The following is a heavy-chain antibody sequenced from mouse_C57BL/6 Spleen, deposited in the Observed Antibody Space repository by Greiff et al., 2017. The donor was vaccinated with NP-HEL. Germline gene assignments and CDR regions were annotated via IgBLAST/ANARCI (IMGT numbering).Heavy chain of an antibody. CDR1: GYAFSSYW. CDR3: ARNYDGYSWFAY. J-gene: IGHJ3*01. V-gene: IGHV1-80*01. Sequence: VQLQQSGAELVKPGASVKISCKASGYAFSSYWMNWVKQRPGKGLEWIGQIYPGDGDTNYNGKFKGKATLTADKSSSTAYMQLSSLTSEDSAVYFCARNYDGYSWFAYWGQGTLVTVSA. D-gene: IGHD2-3*01. CDR2: IYPGDGDT.